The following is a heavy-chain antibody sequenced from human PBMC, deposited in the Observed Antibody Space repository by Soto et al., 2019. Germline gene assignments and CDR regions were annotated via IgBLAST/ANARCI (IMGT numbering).Heavy chain of an antibody. Sequence: EVQLVESGGGLVKPGGSLRLSCAASGFTFSSYSMNWVRQAPGKGLEWVSSISSSSSYIYYADSVKGRFTISRDNAKNSLYLQMNSLRAEDTAVYYCARDQWIEGSYYSYYYGMDVWGQGTTVTVSS. V-gene: IGHV3-21*01. D-gene: IGHD3-10*01. CDR2: ISSSSSYI. J-gene: IGHJ6*02. CDR3: ARDQWIEGSYYSYYYGMDV. CDR1: GFTFSSYS.